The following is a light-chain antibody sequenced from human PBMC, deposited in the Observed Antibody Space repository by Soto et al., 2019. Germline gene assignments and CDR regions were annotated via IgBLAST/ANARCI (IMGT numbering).Light chain of an antibody. J-gene: IGKJ1*01. Sequence: DIQMTQSPSTLSASVGDRVTITCRASQSASSWLAWYQQKPGEAPKLLIYEASRLQSEVPSRFSGSGSGREFTPTNTNLRVDDVEIYYCKRKKDHQWTFGQGTKVKIK. CDR2: EAS. CDR3: KRKKDHQWT. CDR1: QSASSW. V-gene: IGKV1-5*01.